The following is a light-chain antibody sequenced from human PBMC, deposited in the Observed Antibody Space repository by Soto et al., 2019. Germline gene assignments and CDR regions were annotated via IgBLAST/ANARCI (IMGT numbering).Light chain of an antibody. CDR3: ATWDDSLSGHYV. CDR1: SSNIGSNY. Sequence: QSVLTQPPSASGTPGQRVTISCSGSSSNIGSNYVCWYQHLPGTAPKLLIYSNNQRPSGVPDRFSGPKSGTSASLAISRLRSEDEADYYCATWDDSLSGHYVFGTGTKVTVL. CDR2: SNN. J-gene: IGLJ1*01. V-gene: IGLV1-47*02.